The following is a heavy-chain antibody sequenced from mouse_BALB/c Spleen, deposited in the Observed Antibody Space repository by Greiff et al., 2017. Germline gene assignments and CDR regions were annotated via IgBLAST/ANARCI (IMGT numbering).Heavy chain of an antibody. CDR2: INSNGGST. J-gene: IGHJ3*01. CDR1: GFTFSGYY. CDR3: ARQDWGAWFAY. V-gene: IGHV5-6-2*01. Sequence: VQLVESGGGLVKLGGSLKLSCAASGFTFSGYYMSWVRQTPEKRLELVAAINSNGGSTNYPDTVKGRYTISRDNAKNTIYLQMSSLKSEDTALYYCARQDWGAWFAYWGQGTLVTVTA. D-gene: IGHD4-1*01.